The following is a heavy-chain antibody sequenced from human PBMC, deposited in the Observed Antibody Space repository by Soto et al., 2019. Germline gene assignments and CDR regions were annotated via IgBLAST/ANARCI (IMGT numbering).Heavy chain of an antibody. D-gene: IGHD3-16*01. CDR3: AMITTSHVEDV. J-gene: IGHJ6*04. CDR2: INQDGSDK. V-gene: IGHV3-7*01. CDR1: GFTFSSYW. Sequence: PGGSLRLSCAASGFTFSSYWMSWVRQAPGKGLEWVANINQDGSDKYYLDSVKGRFTISRDNAKNSLYLQMNSLRAEDTAVYYCAMITTSHVEDVWGKGTTVTVSS.